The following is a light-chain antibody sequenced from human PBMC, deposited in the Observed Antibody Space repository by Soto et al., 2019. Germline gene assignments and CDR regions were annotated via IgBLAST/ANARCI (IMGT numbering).Light chain of an antibody. CDR1: QIILHSDGKTY. CDR2: EVS. Sequence: IGMTQTPLSLSITPVQPSSISCKSSQIILHSDGKTYLYWYLQMPGQPPQLLIYEVSNRFSGVPDRFSGSGSGTDFTLRISRVEAEDVGVYYCMQALQRLITFGQGTRLEIK. J-gene: IGKJ5*01. CDR3: MQALQRLIT. V-gene: IGKV2D-29*01.